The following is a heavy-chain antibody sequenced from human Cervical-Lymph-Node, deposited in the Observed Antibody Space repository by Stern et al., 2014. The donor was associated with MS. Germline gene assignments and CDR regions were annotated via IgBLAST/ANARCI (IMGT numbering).Heavy chain of an antibody. CDR2: IWYDGSNK. J-gene: IGHJ6*02. V-gene: IGHV3-33*01. CDR1: GFTFSSYG. D-gene: IGHD6-13*01. CDR3: ARSSSPSPYYYYGMDV. Sequence: VQLVESGGGVVQPGRSLGLSCAASGFTFSSYGMHWVRQAPGKGLEWVAVIWYDGSNKYYADSVKGRFTISRDNSKNTLYLQMNSLRAEDTAVYYCARSSSPSPYYYYGMDVWGQGTTVTVSS.